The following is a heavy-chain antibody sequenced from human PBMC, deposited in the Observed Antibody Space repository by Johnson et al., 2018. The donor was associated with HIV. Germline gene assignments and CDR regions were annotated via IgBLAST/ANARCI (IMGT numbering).Heavy chain of an antibody. CDR2: THSDVMT. V-gene: IGHV3-66*01. CDR1: GFPVSSHH. J-gene: IGHJ3*01. CDR3: ARERATLWFRASGAAFDL. Sequence: VQLVESGGGVVQPGGSLRLSCAASGFPVSSHHMGWVRLPPGKGLEWVSHIHSDTHSDVMTNYADSVKGRFTISRDNAENSLYLQMHSLRAEDTAVYYCARERATLWFRASGAAFDLWGQGTMVTVSS. D-gene: IGHD3-10*01.